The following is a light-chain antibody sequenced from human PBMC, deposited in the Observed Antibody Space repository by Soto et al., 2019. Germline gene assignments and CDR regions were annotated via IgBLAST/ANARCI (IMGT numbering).Light chain of an antibody. Sequence: EIVMTQSPATLSVSPGERATLSCRASQSVSDNLAWYQQKPGQAPRLLIFGASTRATGVPGRFSGSGSGTEFTLTISGLQSEDFAVYYCQQYNNWPPVTFGGGTKVEIK. CDR2: GAS. CDR3: QQYNNWPPVT. CDR1: QSVSDN. V-gene: IGKV3-15*01. J-gene: IGKJ4*01.